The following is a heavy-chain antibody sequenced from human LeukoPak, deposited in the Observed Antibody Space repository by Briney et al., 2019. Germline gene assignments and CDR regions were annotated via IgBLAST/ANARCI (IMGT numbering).Heavy chain of an antibody. J-gene: IGHJ5*02. Sequence: SETLSLTCAGYGGSFSAYYWNWIRQPPGKGLEWIGEIHRSGSTNYNPSLKSRVTISIDTSKNQFSLKLSSVTAADTAVYYCARREGIAAAGTGNWFDPWGQGTLVTVSS. CDR1: GGSFSAYY. CDR3: ARREGIAAAGTGNWFDP. CDR2: IHRSGST. V-gene: IGHV4-34*01. D-gene: IGHD6-13*01.